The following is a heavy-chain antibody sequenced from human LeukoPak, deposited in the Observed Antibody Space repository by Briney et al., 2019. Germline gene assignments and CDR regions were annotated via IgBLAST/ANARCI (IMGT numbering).Heavy chain of an antibody. CDR1: GFTFSSYA. D-gene: IGHD1-26*01. CDR3: AREGSGSYYALDY. Sequence: GGSLRLSCAASGFTFSSYAMHWVRQAPGKGLERVAVTSYDGSNKYYADSVKGRFTISRDNSKNTLYLQMNSLRAEDTAVYYCAREGSGSYYALDYWGQGTLVTVSS. CDR2: TSYDGSNK. J-gene: IGHJ4*02. V-gene: IGHV3-30-3*01.